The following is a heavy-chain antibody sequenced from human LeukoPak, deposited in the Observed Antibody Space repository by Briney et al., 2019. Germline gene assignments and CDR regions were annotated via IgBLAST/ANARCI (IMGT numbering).Heavy chain of an antibody. CDR2: ITSSSSTI. J-gene: IGHJ6*02. CDR3: ARATVYVYYYYYGMDV. D-gene: IGHD4-17*01. Sequence: PGRSLRLSCAASGFTLSTCGMHWVRQAPGKGLEWISYITSSSSTIHYADSVRGRFTISRDNAKNSLYLQMNSLRDEDTAVYYCARATVYVYYYYYGMDVWGQGTTVTVSS. V-gene: IGHV3-48*02. CDR1: GFTLSTCG.